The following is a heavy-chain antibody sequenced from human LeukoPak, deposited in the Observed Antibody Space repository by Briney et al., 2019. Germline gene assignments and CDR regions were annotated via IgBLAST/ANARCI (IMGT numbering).Heavy chain of an antibody. CDR1: GFTFSNAW. CDR2: ISSTDAGT. J-gene: IGHJ4*02. Sequence: GGSLSLSCAASGFTFSNAWMSWVRQAPGKGLEWVSAISSTDAGTYHADSVRGRFTISRDSSKNTLYLQMNSLRAEDAAVYYCAKAPVTSCRGAYCYPFDYWGQGTLVTVSS. D-gene: IGHD2-21*01. V-gene: IGHV3-23*01. CDR3: AKAPVTSCRGAYCYPFDY.